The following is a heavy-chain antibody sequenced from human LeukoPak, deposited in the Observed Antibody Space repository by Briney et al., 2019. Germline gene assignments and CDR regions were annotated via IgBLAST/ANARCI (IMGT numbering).Heavy chain of an antibody. D-gene: IGHD3-10*01. V-gene: IGHV3-64*01. CDR2: ISSNGGST. CDR3: ARDSIAQWYYYGSGSYSTDY. Sequence: GGSLRLSCAASGFTFSSYAMHWVRQAPGKGLEYVSAISSNGGSTYYANSVKGRFTISRDNSKNTLYLQMNSLRAEDTAVYYCARDSIAQWYYYGSGSYSTDYWGQGTLVTVSS. CDR1: GFTFSSYA. J-gene: IGHJ4*02.